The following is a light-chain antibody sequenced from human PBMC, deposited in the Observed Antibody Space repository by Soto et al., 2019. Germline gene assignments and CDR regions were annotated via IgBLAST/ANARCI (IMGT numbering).Light chain of an antibody. CDR2: AAS. CDR3: MPGIHSTI. V-gene: IGKV1-9*01. Sequence: IQLTQAPSSLSASVGDRVTITCRASQGISSYLGWYQQKPGKAPNLLIYAASTLHSGVPSRFSGGGSGTDFTLKISRVEAQDVGVYYCMPGIHSTIFGQGTK. J-gene: IGKJ2*01. CDR1: QGISSY.